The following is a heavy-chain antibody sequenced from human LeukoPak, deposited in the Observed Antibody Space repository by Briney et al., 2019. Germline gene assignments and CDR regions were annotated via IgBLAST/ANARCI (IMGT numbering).Heavy chain of an antibody. CDR3: ARDPCSGGSCYSGDAFDM. D-gene: IGHD2-15*01. J-gene: IGHJ3*02. CDR1: GGTFSSYA. Sequence: SVKVSCKASGGTFSSYAFSWVRQAPGQGLEWMGRIIPIVGIANYAQKFQGRVTVTADTSTSTAYMELSSLRSEDTAVYYCARDPCSGGSCYSGDAFDMWGQGTMVTVSS. CDR2: IIPIVGIA. V-gene: IGHV1-69*04.